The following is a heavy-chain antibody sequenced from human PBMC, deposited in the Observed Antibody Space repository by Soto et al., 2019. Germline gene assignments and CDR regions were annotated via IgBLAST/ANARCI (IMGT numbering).Heavy chain of an antibody. D-gene: IGHD5-18*01. V-gene: IGHV3-30*15. CDR3: ARRREYRALVD. J-gene: IGHJ4*02. CDR1: GFTFSYYA. CDR2: ISYEGSNK. Sequence: QVQLVESGGGVVQPGRSLRLSCAASGFTFSYYAMHWVRQAPGKGLKWVASISYEGSNKYYADSVKGRFTISRDNSKNTLILQMSNLRTEDTAVYYCARRREYRALVDWGQGTLVTVSS.